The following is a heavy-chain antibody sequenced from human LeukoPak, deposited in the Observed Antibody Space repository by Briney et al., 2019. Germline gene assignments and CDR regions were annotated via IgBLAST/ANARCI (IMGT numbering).Heavy chain of an antibody. CDR3: AKGTAAMGLALFDY. CDR2: ISWNSGSR. V-gene: IGHV3-9*01. CDR1: GFTFSSYS. J-gene: IGHJ4*02. D-gene: IGHD5-18*01. Sequence: GGSLRLSCAASGFTFSSYSMNWIRQAPGKGLEWVSGISWNSGSRGYADSVKGRFTISRDNAKNSLYLQMNSLRAEDTALYYCAKGTAAMGLALFDYWGQGTLVTVSS.